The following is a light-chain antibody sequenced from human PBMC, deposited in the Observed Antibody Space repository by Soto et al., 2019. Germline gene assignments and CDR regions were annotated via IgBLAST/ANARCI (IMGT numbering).Light chain of an antibody. V-gene: IGLV1-44*01. J-gene: IGLJ2*01. CDR1: SSNIGSNT. CDR2: SNN. Sequence: SVLTQPPSASGTPGQRVTISCSGSSSNIGSNTVSWYQQVPGRAPYLLIYSNNQRSSGVPDRFFASKSGTSASLAISGLQSEDEADYYCAAGDDSLNGPVFGGGTKLTVL. CDR3: AAGDDSLNGPV.